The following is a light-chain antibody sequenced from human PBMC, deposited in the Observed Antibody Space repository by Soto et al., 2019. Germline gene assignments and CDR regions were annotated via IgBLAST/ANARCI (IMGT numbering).Light chain of an antibody. CDR1: SSDVGAYNY. V-gene: IGLV1-51*01. Sequence: QSVLTQAASVSGSPGQSITISCTGTSSDVGAYNYVSWYQQLPGTAPKLLIYDDNKRPSGIPDRFSGSKSGTSATLGITGFQTGDEADYYCGSWDSSLSAYVFGTGTKVTVL. CDR3: GSWDSSLSAYV. J-gene: IGLJ1*01. CDR2: DDN.